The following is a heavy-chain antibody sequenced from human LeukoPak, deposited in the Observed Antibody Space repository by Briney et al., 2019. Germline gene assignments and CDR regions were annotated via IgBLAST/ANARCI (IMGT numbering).Heavy chain of an antibody. D-gene: IGHD3-3*01. V-gene: IGHV4-31*03. J-gene: IGHJ6*02. Sequence: SQTLFLTCTVSGGSISSGGYYWSWIRQHPGKGLEWIGYIYYSGSTYYNPSLKSRVTISVDTSKNQFSLKLSSVTAADTAVYYCARKYYDFWSGYTDYGMDVWGQGTTVTVSS. CDR1: GGSISSGGYY. CDR2: IYYSGST. CDR3: ARKYYDFWSGYTDYGMDV.